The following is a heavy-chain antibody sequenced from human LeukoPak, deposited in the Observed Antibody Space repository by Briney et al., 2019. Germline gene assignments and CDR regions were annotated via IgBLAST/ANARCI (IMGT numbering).Heavy chain of an antibody. V-gene: IGHV1-8*03. J-gene: IGHJ5*02. CDR3: ARGADYYDFWSGYRVRDWFDP. D-gene: IGHD3-3*01. CDR2: MNPNSGNT. Sequence: GESLKISCKGSGYTFTSYDINWVRQATGQGLEWMGWMNPNSGNTGYAQKFQGRVTITRNTSISTAYMELGSLRSEDTAVYYCARGADYYDFWSGYRVRDWFDPWGQGTLVTVSS. CDR1: GYTFTSYD.